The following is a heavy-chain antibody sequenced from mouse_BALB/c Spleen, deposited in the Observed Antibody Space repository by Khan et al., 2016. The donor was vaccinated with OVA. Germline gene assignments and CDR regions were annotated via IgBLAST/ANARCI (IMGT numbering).Heavy chain of an antibody. CDR2: IWGDGSL. J-gene: IGHJ4*01. CDR3: AKCTPDYYSMYQ. CDR1: GFSLTSYG. V-gene: IGHV2-3*01. Sequence: QVQLKESGPGLVAPSQSLSITCTVSGFSLTSYGVNWVRQPPGKGLEWLGVIWGDGSLNYHSTLKSRLIISKDNSKRQVFLTLNSLQTDDTATYXGAKCTPDYYSMYQWGQGTSVTVSS.